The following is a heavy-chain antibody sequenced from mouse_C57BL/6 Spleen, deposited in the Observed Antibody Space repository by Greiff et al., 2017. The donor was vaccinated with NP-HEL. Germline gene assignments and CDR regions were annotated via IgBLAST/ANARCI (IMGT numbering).Heavy chain of an antibody. Sequence: QVQLQQSGAELVRPGTSVKLSCKASGYTFTSYWMHWVKQRPGQGLEWIGVIDPSDSYTNYNQKFKGKATLTVDTSSSTAYMQLSSLTSEDSAVYYCARLTPYDYDDGEGFAYWGQGTLVTVSA. CDR3: ARLTPYDYDDGEGFAY. CDR2: IDPSDSYT. CDR1: GYTFTSYW. V-gene: IGHV1-59*01. D-gene: IGHD2-4*01. J-gene: IGHJ3*01.